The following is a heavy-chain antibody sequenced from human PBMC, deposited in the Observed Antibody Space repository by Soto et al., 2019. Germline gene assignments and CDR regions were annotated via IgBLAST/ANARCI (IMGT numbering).Heavy chain of an antibody. CDR2: IRSKANSYAT. CDR3: AKDLLLYDYVWASYGYEAFDM. J-gene: IGHJ3*02. D-gene: IGHD3-16*01. Sequence: EVQLVESGGGLVQPGGSLKLSCAASGFTFSGSAMHWVRQASGKGLEWVGRIRSKANSYATAYAASVKGRFTISRDDSKHTLYLQMNSLRAEDTAVYYCAKDLLLYDYVWASYGYEAFDMWGQGTMVTVSS. CDR1: GFTFSGSA. V-gene: IGHV3-73*02.